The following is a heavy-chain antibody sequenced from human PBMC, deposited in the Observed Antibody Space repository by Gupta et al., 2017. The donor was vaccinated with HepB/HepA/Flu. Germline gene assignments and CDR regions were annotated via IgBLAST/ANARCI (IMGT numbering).Heavy chain of an antibody. J-gene: IGHJ4*02. CDR2: VDRRGNT. CDR1: DGSFSGYY. Sequence: QVQLQPWGAGLLKPSETLSLTCAVYDGSFSGYYWSWIRQPPGKGLEWIGEVDRRGNTNYSPSLKSRVTISIDTSKNQFSLTLSSMTAADTAVYYCASVPGVRRGALIDYWGQGTLVTVSS. V-gene: IGHV4-34*01. CDR3: ASVPGVRRGALIDY. D-gene: IGHD3-16*01.